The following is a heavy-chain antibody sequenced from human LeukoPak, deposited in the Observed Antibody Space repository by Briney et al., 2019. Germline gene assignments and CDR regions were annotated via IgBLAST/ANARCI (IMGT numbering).Heavy chain of an antibody. CDR1: GFTFSSFA. Sequence: GGSLRLSCAASGFTFSSFAMSWVRQAPGKGLEWVTAISGSGGSTYYADSVKGRFTISRDNSKNTLYLQMNNLRAEDTAVYYCAKLEQLLAPYFDYWGQGTLVTVSS. CDR2: ISGSGGST. V-gene: IGHV3-23*01. D-gene: IGHD6-19*01. J-gene: IGHJ4*02. CDR3: AKLEQLLAPYFDY.